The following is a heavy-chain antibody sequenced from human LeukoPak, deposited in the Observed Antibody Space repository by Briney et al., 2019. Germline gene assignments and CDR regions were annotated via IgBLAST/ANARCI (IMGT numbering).Heavy chain of an antibody. V-gene: IGHV4-34*01. CDR1: GGSFSGYY. Sequence: SETLSLTSAVYGGSFSGYYWSWIRQPPGKGLEWIGEINHSGSTNYNPSLKSRVTISVDTSKNQFSLKLSSVTAADTAVYYCARGVMYSSRKGNWFDPWGQGTLVTVSS. CDR2: INHSGST. D-gene: IGHD6-19*01. CDR3: ARGVMYSSRKGNWFDP. J-gene: IGHJ5*02.